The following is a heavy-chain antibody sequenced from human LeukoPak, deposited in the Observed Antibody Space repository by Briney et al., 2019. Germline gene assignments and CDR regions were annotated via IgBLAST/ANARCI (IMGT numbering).Heavy chain of an antibody. V-gene: IGHV3-66*01. CDR3: GREPQGSDNFDY. D-gene: IGHD3-10*01. Sequence: GGSLRLSCAASGFTFSSYAMSWVRQAPGQGLEWVSAIYSGGSTYYADSVKGRFTISRDNSKNTLYLQMNSLGAEDTAVYDCGREPQGSDNFDYWSQGTLVTVSS. CDR2: IYSGGST. J-gene: IGHJ4*02. CDR1: GFTFSSYA.